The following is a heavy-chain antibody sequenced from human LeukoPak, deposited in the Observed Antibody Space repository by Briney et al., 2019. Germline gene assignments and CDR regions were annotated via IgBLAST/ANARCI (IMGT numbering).Heavy chain of an antibody. CDR2: ISGSGGST. CDR3: ARENGGTDY. D-gene: IGHD4-23*01. V-gene: IGHV3-23*01. CDR1: GFSLSSYA. J-gene: IGHJ4*02. Sequence: PGGSLRLSCAASGFSLSSYAMSWVRQAPGKGLEWVSAISGSGGSTYYADSVKGRFTISRDNSKKTLYLQMNSLRAEDTAVYYCARENGGTDYWGQGTLVTVSS.